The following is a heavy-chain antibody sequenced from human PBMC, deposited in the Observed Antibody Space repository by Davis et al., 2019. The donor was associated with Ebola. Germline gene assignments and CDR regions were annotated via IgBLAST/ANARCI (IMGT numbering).Heavy chain of an antibody. V-gene: IGHV1-18*04. CDR1: GYTFTSHS. Sequence: ASVKVSCKASGYTFTSHSISWVRQAPGQGLEWMGWMNGNSGNTGYEQKLQGRVTMTTDTSTSTAYMELRSLRSDDTAVYYCARAPYYYDSSGYAPDHWGQGTLVTVSS. CDR2: MNGNSGNT. J-gene: IGHJ4*02. D-gene: IGHD3-22*01. CDR3: ARAPYYYDSSGYAPDH.